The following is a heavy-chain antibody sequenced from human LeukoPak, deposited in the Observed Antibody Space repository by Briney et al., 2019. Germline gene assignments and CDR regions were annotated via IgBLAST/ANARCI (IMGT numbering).Heavy chain of an antibody. Sequence: SETLSLTCNVSGGSITTGSYYWSWIRQPAGKGLEWIGRIYSSGSTNYNPSLKSRVTISVDTSKNQFSLKLSSVTAADTAVYYCARGGVGATILDYWGQGTLVTVSS. J-gene: IGHJ4*02. D-gene: IGHD1-26*01. CDR1: GGSITTGSYY. CDR3: ARGGVGATILDY. CDR2: IYSSGST. V-gene: IGHV4-61*02.